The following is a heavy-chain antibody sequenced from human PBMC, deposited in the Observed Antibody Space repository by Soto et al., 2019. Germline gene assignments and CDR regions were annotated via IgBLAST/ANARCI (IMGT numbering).Heavy chain of an antibody. CDR3: ARAYGGYADY. D-gene: IGHD5-12*01. V-gene: IGHV4-4*02. CDR2: IYHSGST. J-gene: IGHJ4*02. CDR1: GGSISGSNW. Sequence: SETLSLTCAVSGGSISGSNWWSWVRQPPGKGLEWIGEIYHSGSTNYNPSLKSRVTISVDTSKNQFSLKLSSVTAADTAVYYCARAYGGYADYWGQGALVTVSS.